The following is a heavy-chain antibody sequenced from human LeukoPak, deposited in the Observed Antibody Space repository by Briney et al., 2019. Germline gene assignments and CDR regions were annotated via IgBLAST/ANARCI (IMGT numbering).Heavy chain of an antibody. CDR3: AGVIQDCSGGSCYSIDY. J-gene: IGHJ4*02. V-gene: IGHV4-59*01. D-gene: IGHD2-15*01. Sequence: SETLSLTCTVSGGSISSYYWSWIRQPPGKGLEWIGYIYYSGSTNYNPSLKSRVTISVDTSKNQFSPKLSSVTAADTAVYYCAGVIQDCSGGSCYSIDYWGQGTLVTVSS. CDR1: GGSISSYY. CDR2: IYYSGST.